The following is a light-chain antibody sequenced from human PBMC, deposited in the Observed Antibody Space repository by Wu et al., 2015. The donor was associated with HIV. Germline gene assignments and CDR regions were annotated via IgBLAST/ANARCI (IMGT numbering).Light chain of an antibody. CDR3: QQYNDIWT. CDR2: AAS. Sequence: EIVMTQSPATLSVSPGERATLSCRASQSVSSNLAWYQHRRGRTPRLLIYAASTRVTGIPARFSGSGSGTEFTLTISSLQSEDFAVYYCQQYNDIWTFGQGTRVGNQ. V-gene: IGKV3-15*01. CDR1: QSVSSN. J-gene: IGKJ1*01.